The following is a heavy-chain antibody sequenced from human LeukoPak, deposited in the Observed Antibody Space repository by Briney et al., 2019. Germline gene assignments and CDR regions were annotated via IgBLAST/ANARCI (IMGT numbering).Heavy chain of an antibody. V-gene: IGHV4-59*08. J-gene: IGHJ3*02. CDR2: IHYSGST. CDR3: ARSVSWGLLVRDDAFDI. CDR1: GGSISSYH. Sequence: ASETLSLTCTVSGGSISSYHWIWIRQPPGKRLEWIGYIHYSGSTNYNPSLKSRVTTSVDTSKKQFSLKLRSVTAADTAVYYCARSVSWGLLVRDDAFDIWGQGTMVTVSS. D-gene: IGHD2-21*01.